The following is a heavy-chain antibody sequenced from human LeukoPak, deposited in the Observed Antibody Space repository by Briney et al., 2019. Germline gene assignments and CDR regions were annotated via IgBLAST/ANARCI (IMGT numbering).Heavy chain of an antibody. CDR2: IYDGGNT. V-gene: IGHV3-53*01. CDR1: GFTVSNKY. D-gene: IGHD2-15*01. Sequence: GSLRLSCAASGFTVSNKYMSWVRQAPEKGLECVSVIYDGGNTYYADSVKGRFTISRDNSKNTLYLQVNSLRAEDTAVYYCARGGASELYYFDYWGQGTLVTVSS. J-gene: IGHJ4*02. CDR3: ARGGASELYYFDY.